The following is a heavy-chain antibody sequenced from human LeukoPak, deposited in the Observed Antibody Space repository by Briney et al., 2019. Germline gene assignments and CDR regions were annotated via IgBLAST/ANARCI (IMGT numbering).Heavy chain of an antibody. J-gene: IGHJ5*02. D-gene: IGHD6-19*01. CDR2: IYDSGST. CDR1: GGSISSYY. CDR3: ARRLVAGAYNWFDP. Sequence: SETLSLTCTVSGGSISSYYWSWLRQPPGKGLEWLRCIYDSGSTNYNPSLRSRVTISVDTSKNQLSLKLSSVTAADTAVYYCARRLVAGAYNWFDPWGQGTLVTVSS. V-gene: IGHV4-59*08.